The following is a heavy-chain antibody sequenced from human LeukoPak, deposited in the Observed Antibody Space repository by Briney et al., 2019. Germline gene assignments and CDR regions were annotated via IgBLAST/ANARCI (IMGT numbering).Heavy chain of an antibody. V-gene: IGHV3-66*01. Sequence: GGSLRLPCAASGFTVSNNYMTWVRQAPGKGLEWISVTYSGSSTYYADSVKGRFTISRDNSKNTLYLQMNSLRAEDTAVYYCARGRDTAMVTLYFDYWGQGTLVTVSS. J-gene: IGHJ4*02. D-gene: IGHD5-18*01. CDR1: GFTVSNNY. CDR3: ARGRDTAMVTLYFDY. CDR2: TYSGSST.